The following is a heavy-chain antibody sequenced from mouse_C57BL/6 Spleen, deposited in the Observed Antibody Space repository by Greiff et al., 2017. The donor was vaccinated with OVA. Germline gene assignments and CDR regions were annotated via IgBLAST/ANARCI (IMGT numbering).Heavy chain of an antibody. J-gene: IGHJ4*01. V-gene: IGHV1-4*01. CDR1: GYTFTSYT. Sequence: QVHVKQSGAELARPGASVKMSCKASGYTFTSYTMHWVKQRPGQGLEWIGYINPSSGYTKYNQKFKDKATLTADKSSSTAYMQLSSLTSEDSAVYYCARWITTSTAGYAMDYWGQGTSVTVSS. D-gene: IGHD1-1*01. CDR2: INPSSGYT. CDR3: ARWITTSTAGYAMDY.